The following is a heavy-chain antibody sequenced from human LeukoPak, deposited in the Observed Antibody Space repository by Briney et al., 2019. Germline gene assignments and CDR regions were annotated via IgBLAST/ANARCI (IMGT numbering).Heavy chain of an antibody. D-gene: IGHD6-6*01. CDR3: AKDPFPISQAPRDY. V-gene: IGHV3-23*01. J-gene: IGHJ4*02. CDR1: GFTFSSYA. CDR2: ISGSGGST. Sequence: GGSLRLSCAASGFTFSSYAMSWVRQDPGKGLEWVSAISGSGGSTYYADSVKGRFTISRDNSKNTLYLQMNSLRAEDTAVYYCAKDPFPISQAPRDYWGQGTLVTVSS.